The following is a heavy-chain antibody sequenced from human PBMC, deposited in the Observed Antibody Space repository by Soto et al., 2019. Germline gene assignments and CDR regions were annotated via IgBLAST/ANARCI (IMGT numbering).Heavy chain of an antibody. Sequence: QVQLQESGPGLLKPSGTLSLTCAVSGGSFTSNNWWTWVRHPPGQGLEWIGEIYRTGSTNYNPSLKRRVTQSLDKSENQFPLKLTSLTAADTAVYYCASRDPGTSVDYWAQGTLVTVSS. CDR2: IYRTGST. V-gene: IGHV4-4*02. D-gene: IGHD1-7*01. J-gene: IGHJ4*02. CDR1: GGSFTSNNW. CDR3: ASRDPGTSVDY.